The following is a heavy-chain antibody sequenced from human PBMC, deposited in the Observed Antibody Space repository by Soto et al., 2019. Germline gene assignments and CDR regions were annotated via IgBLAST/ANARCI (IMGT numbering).Heavy chain of an antibody. CDR3: ARRSSGWYFDY. V-gene: IGHV3-23*01. CDR2: ISGSGGST. J-gene: IGHJ4*02. D-gene: IGHD6-19*01. Sequence: EVQLLESGGGLVQPGGSLRLSCAASEFTFSSYAMSWVRQAPGKGLEWVSAISGSGGSTYYADSVKGRLTISRDNSKHTLYLQVNRLRAEDTAVYYCARRSSGWYFDYWGQGTLVTV. CDR1: EFTFSSYA.